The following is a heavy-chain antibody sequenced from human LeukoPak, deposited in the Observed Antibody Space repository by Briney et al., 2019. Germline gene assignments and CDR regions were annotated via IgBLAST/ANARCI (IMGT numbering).Heavy chain of an antibody. CDR1: GGYISSSNYY. D-gene: IGHD1-26*01. V-gene: IGHV4-39*07. CDR3: AREFRYSGRHDAIDI. Sequence: SETLSLTCTVSGGYISSSNYYWGWIRQPPGKGLEWIGSINYSGSTYYNPSLKSRVTISVDTSKNQFSVKLSSVTAADTAVYYCAREFRYSGRHDAIDIWGQGTMVTVS. CDR2: INYSGST. J-gene: IGHJ3*02.